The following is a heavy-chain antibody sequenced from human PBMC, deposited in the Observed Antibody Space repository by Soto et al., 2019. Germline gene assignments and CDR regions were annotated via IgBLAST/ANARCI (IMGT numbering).Heavy chain of an antibody. V-gene: IGHV3-23*01. Sequence: EVQLLESGGGLVQPGGSLRLSCVASGFSFSSYAMSWVRQAPGKGLEWVSGISGGGDATYFADSVKARFSISRDNSKNTLFLEISSLRVEDTAVYYCANSPSVEWLQHWGQGTLVVVSS. CDR3: ANSPSVEWLQH. CDR2: ISGGGDAT. D-gene: IGHD2-8*01. CDR1: GFSFSSYA. J-gene: IGHJ1*01.